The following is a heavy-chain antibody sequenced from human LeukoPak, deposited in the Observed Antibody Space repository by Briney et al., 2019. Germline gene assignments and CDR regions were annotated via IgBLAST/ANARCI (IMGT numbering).Heavy chain of an antibody. V-gene: IGHV3-30-3*01. D-gene: IGHD6-13*01. Sequence: GGSLRLSCAASGFTFSSYAMHWVRQAPGKELEWVAVISYDGSNKYYADSVKGRFTISRDNSKNTLYLQMNSLRAEDTAVYYCARDELSSTLFDYWGQGTLVTVSS. CDR1: GFTFSSYA. CDR2: ISYDGSNK. CDR3: ARDELSSTLFDY. J-gene: IGHJ4*02.